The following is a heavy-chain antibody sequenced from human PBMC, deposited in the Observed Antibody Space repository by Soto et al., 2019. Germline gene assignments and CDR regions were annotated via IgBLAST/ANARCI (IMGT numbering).Heavy chain of an antibody. J-gene: IGHJ6*02. CDR3: ARDSRDVVVVAATPVIYYYYGMDV. CDR1: GCSISSGDYY. CDR2: IYYSGST. Sequence: SETLSLTGPVSGCSISSGDYYWSWIRQPPGKGLEWIGYIYYSGSTYYNPSLKSRVTISVDTSKNQFSLKLSSVTAADTAVCYCARDSRDVVVVAATPVIYYYYGMDVWGQGTTVTVSS. D-gene: IGHD2-15*01. V-gene: IGHV4-30-4*01.